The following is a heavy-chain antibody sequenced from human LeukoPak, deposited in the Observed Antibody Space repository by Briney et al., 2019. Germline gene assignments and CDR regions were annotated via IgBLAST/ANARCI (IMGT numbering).Heavy chain of an antibody. J-gene: IGHJ2*01. D-gene: IGHD5-24*01. CDR1: GLTFSTYS. Sequence: GGCLRLSCAASGLTFSTYSMNWVRQAPGKGLEWVSYICSRSSTIYYADSVKGRFTISRDNAKNSLYLQMNSLRDEDTAVYYCARDGLEDGYNLDPPFDLWGRGTLVTVSS. CDR3: ARDGLEDGYNLDPPFDL. CDR2: ICSRSSTI. V-gene: IGHV3-48*02.